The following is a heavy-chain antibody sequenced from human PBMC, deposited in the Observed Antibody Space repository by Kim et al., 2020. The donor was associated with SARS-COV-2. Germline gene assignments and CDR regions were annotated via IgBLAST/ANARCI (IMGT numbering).Heavy chain of an antibody. V-gene: IGHV4-4*07. CDR3: ASALGH. D-gene: IGHD3-16*02. Sequence: YTSGRTSNNPSHQSRVTMSVDMSKNQFSLKLSSVTAADTAVYYCASALGHWGQGTLVTVSS. J-gene: IGHJ4*02. CDR2: YTSGRT.